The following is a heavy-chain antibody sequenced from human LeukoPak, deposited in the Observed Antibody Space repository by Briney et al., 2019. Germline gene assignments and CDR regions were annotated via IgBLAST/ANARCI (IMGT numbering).Heavy chain of an antibody. J-gene: IGHJ6*03. CDR2: ISGSGVGT. Sequence: GGSLRLSCAASGFTFSSYGMSWVRQAPGKGLEWVSGISGSGVGTHYADSVKGRFTISRDNSKNTLCLQMNSLRAEDTAVYYCSTISSYYYMDVWGKGTTVTISS. CDR1: GFTFSSYG. CDR3: STISSYYYMDV. D-gene: IGHD2-21*01. V-gene: IGHV3-23*01.